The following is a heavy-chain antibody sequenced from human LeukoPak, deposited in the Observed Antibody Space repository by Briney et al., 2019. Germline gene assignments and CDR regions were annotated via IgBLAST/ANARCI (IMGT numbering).Heavy chain of an antibody. CDR3: ARRVNGYTTGWSSGLFDY. J-gene: IGHJ4*02. CDR1: GFSLRTRGVG. Sequence: SGPTLVKPTQTLTLTCTFSGFSLRTRGVGVGWTRQSPGKALEWLAFIYWDDDKRYNPSLQNRLAIIKDTSKNQVVLIMTNVDPADTATYYCARRVNGYTTGWSSGLFDYWGQGTLVIVSS. D-gene: IGHD6-19*01. CDR2: IYWDDDK. V-gene: IGHV2-5*02.